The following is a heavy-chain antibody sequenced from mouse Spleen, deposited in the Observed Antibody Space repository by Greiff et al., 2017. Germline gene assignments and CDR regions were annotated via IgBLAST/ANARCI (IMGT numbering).Heavy chain of an antibody. J-gene: IGHJ2*01. CDR3: ARAPYYYGSSFDY. Sequence: DVQLQESGGGLVKPGGSLKLSCAASGFTFSSYAMSWVRQTPEKRLEWVATISSGGSYTYYPDSVKGRFTISRDNAKNTLYLQMSSLRSEDTAMYYCARAPYYYGSSFDYWGQGTTLTVSS. CDR1: GFTFSSYA. CDR2: ISSGGSYT. D-gene: IGHD1-1*01. V-gene: IGHV5-9-3*01.